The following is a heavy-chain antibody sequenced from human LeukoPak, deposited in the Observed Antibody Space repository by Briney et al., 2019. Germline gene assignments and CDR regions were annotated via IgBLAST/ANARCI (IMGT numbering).Heavy chain of an antibody. Sequence: KSGGSLRLSCAVSGFTSSDYYMSWVREAPGKEMGCVSYISSDNTYTNYADSVRGRFTISRDNAKNSLYLQLNSLRAEDTAVYYCTRGIGFDPWGQGTLVTVSS. CDR2: ISSDNTYT. J-gene: IGHJ5*02. D-gene: IGHD3-10*01. CDR1: GFTSSDYY. CDR3: TRGIGFDP. V-gene: IGHV3-11*06.